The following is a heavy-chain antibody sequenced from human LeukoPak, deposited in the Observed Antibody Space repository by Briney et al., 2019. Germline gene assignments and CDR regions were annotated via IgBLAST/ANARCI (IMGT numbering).Heavy chain of an antibody. CDR1: GFTFGSYA. J-gene: IGHJ4*02. Sequence: GGSLRLSCAASGFTFGSYAMSWVRQAPGKGLEWVSYISGRGGSTFYADSVKGRLTISRDNSKNTLFLQMNSLRAEDTALYYCARKLWHRNDCWGQGTLVTVSS. CDR3: ARKLWHRNDC. CDR2: ISGRGGST. D-gene: IGHD3-16*01. V-gene: IGHV3-23*01.